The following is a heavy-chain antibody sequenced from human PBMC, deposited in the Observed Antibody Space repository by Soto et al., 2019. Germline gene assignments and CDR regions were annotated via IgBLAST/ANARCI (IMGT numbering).Heavy chain of an antibody. CDR1: GFTFSSYA. CDR3: AREGGGGDYVAEHDAFDI. CDR2: ISYDGSNK. Sequence: GSLRLSCPASGFTFSSYAMHWVRQAPGKGLEWVAVISYDGSNKYYADSVKGRFTISRDNSKNTLYLQMNSLRAEDTAVYYCAREGGGGDYVAEHDAFDIWGQGTMVTVSS. D-gene: IGHD2-21*02. J-gene: IGHJ3*02. V-gene: IGHV3-30-3*01.